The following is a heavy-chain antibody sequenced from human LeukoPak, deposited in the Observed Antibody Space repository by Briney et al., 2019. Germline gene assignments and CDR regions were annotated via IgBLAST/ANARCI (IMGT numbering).Heavy chain of an antibody. CDR2: INDNSGDT. D-gene: IGHD2-8*01. CDR3: ARVLSNGDF. J-gene: IGHJ4*02. CDR1: GYTFTGYY. Sequence: ASVKVSCKASGYTFTGYYMHWVRQAPGQGLEWMGWINDNSGDTTYAQKFQGRVIMTRDTSITTVYMELKSLISDDTAVYYCARVLSNGDFWGQGTLVTVSS. V-gene: IGHV1-2*02.